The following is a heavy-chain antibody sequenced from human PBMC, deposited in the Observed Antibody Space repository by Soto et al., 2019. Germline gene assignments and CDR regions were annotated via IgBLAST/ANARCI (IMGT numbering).Heavy chain of an antibody. CDR3: GVDTTGLLDY. Sequence: GGSLRLSCAASKFSFNNYWMHWVRQVPGKGPVWVSRINHDGTKTEYADSVKGRFTISRDNTKNTLYLQMNSLRVDDTAMYYSGVDTTGLLDYWGQGTLVTVSS. D-gene: IGHD5-18*01. CDR1: KFSFNNYW. CDR2: INHDGTKT. V-gene: IGHV3-74*03. J-gene: IGHJ4*02.